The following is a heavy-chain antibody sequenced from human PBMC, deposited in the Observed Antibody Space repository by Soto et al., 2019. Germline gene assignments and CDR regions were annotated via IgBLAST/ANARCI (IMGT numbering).Heavy chain of an antibody. CDR1: GYSFAGHY. V-gene: IGHV1-2*02. CDR3: ARDSHYDILTGYSRNALDM. D-gene: IGHD3-9*01. Sequence: ASVKVSCKTSGYSFAGHYLHWVRQAPGQGLDWMGWINPNSGGTIYAQRFQGRVTMTRDTSISTAYMVLTSLRSDDTAVYYCARDSHYDILTGYSRNALDMWGRGTVVTVSS. CDR2: INPNSGGT. J-gene: IGHJ3*02.